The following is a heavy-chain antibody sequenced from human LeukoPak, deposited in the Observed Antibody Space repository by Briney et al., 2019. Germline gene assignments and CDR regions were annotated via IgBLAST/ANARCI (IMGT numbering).Heavy chain of an antibody. CDR1: GFTFVNYG. J-gene: IGHJ4*01. CDR3: ARGRRILGGPENAGDFFDF. V-gene: IGHV3-30*02. Sequence: GGSLRLSCATSGFTFVNYGIHWVRQAPGKGLEWVAFIRYDGTTTYYTDSVKGRFTVFRGDSKTTLYLQMNSLRPEDTAVYYCARGRRILGGPENAGDFFDFWGQGSLVTVSS. D-gene: IGHD3-16*01. CDR2: IRYDGTTT.